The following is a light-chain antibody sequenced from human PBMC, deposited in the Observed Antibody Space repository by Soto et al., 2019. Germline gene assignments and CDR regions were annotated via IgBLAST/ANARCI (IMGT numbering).Light chain of an antibody. J-gene: IGKJ1*01. V-gene: IGKV1-5*01. CDR2: DAS. Sequence: IQMTQPPSTRSAFVGDRVTITFRASQSINKWLAWYQQKPGKAPKILIYDASSLESGVPSRFSGSGSGTEFTLTISRVQPEDFATYYCQQYETDPKTSGQGTKVDIK. CDR1: QSINKW. CDR3: QQYETDPKT.